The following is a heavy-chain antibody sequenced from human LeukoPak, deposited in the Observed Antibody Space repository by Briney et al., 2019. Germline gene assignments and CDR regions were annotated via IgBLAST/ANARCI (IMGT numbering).Heavy chain of an antibody. J-gene: IGHJ4*02. CDR3: ARDSSSAFDY. CDR1: GFTFSSYA. Sequence: GGSLRLSCAASGFTFSSYAMHWVRQAPGKGLEWVAVISYDGSNKYYADSVKGRFTISRDNSKNTLYLQMNSLRVEDTAVYYCARDSSSAFDYWGQGTLVTVSS. D-gene: IGHD6-6*01. CDR2: ISYDGSNK. V-gene: IGHV3-30-3*01.